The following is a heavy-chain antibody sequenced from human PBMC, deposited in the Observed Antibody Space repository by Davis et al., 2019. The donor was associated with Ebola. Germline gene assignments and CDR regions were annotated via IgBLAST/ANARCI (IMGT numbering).Heavy chain of an antibody. J-gene: IGHJ6*02. D-gene: IGHD1-14*01. CDR3: GRVILIPGIGMDV. CDR1: GFTFSTYW. V-gene: IGHV3-74*01. Sequence: GESLKTSCAASGFTFSTYWMHWVRQAPGKGLVWVSRINSDGSSTSYGDSVKGRFTISRDNAKNTLYLQMNSLRAEDTAVYYCGRVILIPGIGMDVWGQGTTVTVS. CDR2: INSDGSST.